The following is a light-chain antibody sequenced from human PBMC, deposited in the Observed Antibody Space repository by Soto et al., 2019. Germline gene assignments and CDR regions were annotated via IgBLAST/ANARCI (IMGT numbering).Light chain of an antibody. J-gene: IGKJ1*01. CDR1: QTVNSDY. CDR2: ATS. V-gene: IGKV3-20*01. Sequence: EIVLTQSPGTLSLSPGETATLSCSASQTVNSDYLAWFQQRPGQAPRLLIFATSRRATDIPDRFSGSGSGTDFTLTISRLEPEDFAVYYCQQYHSSPRTFGQGTKVDIK. CDR3: QQYHSSPRT.